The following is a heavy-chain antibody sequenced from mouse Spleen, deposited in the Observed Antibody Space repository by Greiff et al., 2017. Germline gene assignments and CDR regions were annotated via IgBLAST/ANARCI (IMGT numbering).Heavy chain of an antibody. Sequence: VQLQQPGAELVRPGSSVKLSCKASGYTFTSYWMDWVKQRPGQGLEWIGNIYPSDSETHYNQKFKDKATLTVDKSSSTAYMQLSSLTSEDSAVYYCARRYYYGSSGFYFDYWGQGTTLTVSS. CDR1: GYTFTSYW. D-gene: IGHD1-1*01. CDR3: ARRYYYGSSGFYFDY. CDR2: IYPSDSET. V-gene: IGHV1-61*01. J-gene: IGHJ2*01.